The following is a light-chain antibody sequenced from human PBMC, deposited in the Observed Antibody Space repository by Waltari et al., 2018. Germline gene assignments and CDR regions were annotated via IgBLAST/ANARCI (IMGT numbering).Light chain of an antibody. J-gene: IGKJ1*01. CDR3: QQYDSSPPWT. CDR1: QTVSSGY. CDR2: GAS. Sequence: VLTQSPGTLSLSPVDRATLSCRASQTVSSGYLAWYQQKAGQAPRLLIYGASSRATGIPDRFSGSGSGTDFTLTISRLEPEDSAVYYCQQYDSSPPWTFGQGTKVEI. V-gene: IGKV3-20*01.